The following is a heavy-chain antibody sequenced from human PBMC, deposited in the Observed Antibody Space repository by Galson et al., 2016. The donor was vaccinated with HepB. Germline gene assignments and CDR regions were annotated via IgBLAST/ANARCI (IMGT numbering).Heavy chain of an antibody. D-gene: IGHD5-18*01. Sequence: LSLTCAVSGGSISSTNWWNWVRQPPGRGLEWIGEIYHSGSTNYNPFLKSRVTMSVDKSKNQFSLKLSSVTAADTAVYYCARVPGYSYGTPHFDCWGQGTLVTVSS. CDR1: GGSISSTNW. J-gene: IGHJ4*02. CDR3: ARVPGYSYGTPHFDC. V-gene: IGHV4-4*02. CDR2: IYHSGST.